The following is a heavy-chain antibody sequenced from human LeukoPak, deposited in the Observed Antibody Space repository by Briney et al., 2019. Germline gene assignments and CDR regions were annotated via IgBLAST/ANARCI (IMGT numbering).Heavy chain of an antibody. Sequence: GGSLRLSFAASEFSVGSNYMTWVRQAPGKGLEWVSLIYSGGSTYYADSVKGRFTISRDNPKNTLYLQMNSLRAEDTAVYYCTTDIRMTTVTTNFDYWGQGTLVTVSS. CDR3: TTDIRMTTVTTNFDY. CDR2: IYSGGST. J-gene: IGHJ4*02. CDR1: EFSVGSNY. D-gene: IGHD4-17*01. V-gene: IGHV3-66*01.